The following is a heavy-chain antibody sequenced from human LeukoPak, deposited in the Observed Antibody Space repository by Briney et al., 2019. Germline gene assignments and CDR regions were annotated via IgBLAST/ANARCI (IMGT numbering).Heavy chain of an antibody. Sequence: GGSLRLSCAASGFSFSSYAMNWVRQAPGKGLEWVSAISGSGAVTYYADSVRGRFTISRDNSKNTLYLQMNSLRAEDTAVYYCAKGGGSYPFDYWGQGTLVTVSS. CDR3: AKGGGSYPFDY. V-gene: IGHV3-23*01. D-gene: IGHD1-26*01. J-gene: IGHJ4*02. CDR1: GFSFSSYA. CDR2: ISGSGAVT.